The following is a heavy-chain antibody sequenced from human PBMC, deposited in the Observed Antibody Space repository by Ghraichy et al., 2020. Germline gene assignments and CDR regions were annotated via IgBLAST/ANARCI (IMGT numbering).Heavy chain of an antibody. CDR2: INHSGST. V-gene: IGHV4-34*01. CDR3: ARVNWGGAGGY. Sequence: SETLSLTCAVYGGSFSGYYWSWIRQPPGKGLEWIGEINHSGSTNSNPSLKSRVTISVDTSKNQFSLKLSSVTAADTAVYYCARVNWGGAGGYWGQGTLVTVSS. J-gene: IGHJ4*02. CDR1: GGSFSGYY. D-gene: IGHD7-27*01.